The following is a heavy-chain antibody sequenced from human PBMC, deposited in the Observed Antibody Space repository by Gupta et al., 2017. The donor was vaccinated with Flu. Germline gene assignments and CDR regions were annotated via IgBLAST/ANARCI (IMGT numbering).Heavy chain of an antibody. CDR2: INPKNGGT. CDR3: ARQGETGY. J-gene: IGHJ4*02. Sequence: QVQLVQSGAEVKKPGASVRVSCNTSGYTFTDYYIHWVRQAPGQGLEWIGWINPKNGGTNYAQQFQGRVTLTRDTSFNTAYMELSSLKSDDTAVYYCARQGETGYWGQGTLVIVPS. D-gene: IGHD3-16*01. CDR1: GYTFTDYY. V-gene: IGHV1-2*02.